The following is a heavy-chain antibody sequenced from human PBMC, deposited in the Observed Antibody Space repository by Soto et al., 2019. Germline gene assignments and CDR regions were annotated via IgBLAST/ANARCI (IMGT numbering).Heavy chain of an antibody. CDR2: ISPNSGGT. CDR3: ARDGIAVAGTYYYYGMDV. D-gene: IGHD6-19*01. J-gene: IGHJ6*02. V-gene: IGHV1-2*04. CDR1: GYTFTGYY. Sequence: GASVKVSCKASGYTFTGYYMHWVRQAPGQGLEWMGWISPNSGGTNYAQKFQGWVTMTRDTSISTAYMELSRLRSDDTAVYYCARDGIAVAGTYYYYGMDVWGQGTTVTVSS.